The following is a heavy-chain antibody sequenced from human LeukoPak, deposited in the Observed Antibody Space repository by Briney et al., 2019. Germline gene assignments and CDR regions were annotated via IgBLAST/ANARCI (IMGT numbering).Heavy chain of an antibody. CDR2: INPNSGGT. J-gene: IGHJ4*02. CDR3: ASSFPTIFGVVTPYYFDY. D-gene: IGHD3-3*01. CDR1: GYTFTGYY. Sequence: ASVKVSCKASGYTFTGYYMHWVRQAPGQGLEWMGWINPNSGGTNYAQKFQGRVTMTRDTSISTAYMELSRLRSDDTAVYYCASSFPTIFGVVTPYYFDYWGQGTLVTVSS. V-gene: IGHV1-2*02.